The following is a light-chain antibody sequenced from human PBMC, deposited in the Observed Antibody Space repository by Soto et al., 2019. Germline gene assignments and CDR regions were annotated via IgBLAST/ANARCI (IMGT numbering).Light chain of an antibody. Sequence: EMVLTQSPATLSLSPGERATLSCRAAQSISTYLAWYHQKPGQGPRLLIYAASNRATGIPARFSGSGSGRDFTRTISSLEPEDYAVYYCQPRGGFGRGNKLEI. CDR3: QPRGG. J-gene: IGKJ2*03. V-gene: IGKV3-11*02. CDR1: QSISTY. CDR2: AAS.